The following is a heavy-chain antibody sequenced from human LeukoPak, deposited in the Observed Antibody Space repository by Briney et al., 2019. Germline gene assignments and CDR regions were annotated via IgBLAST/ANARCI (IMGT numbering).Heavy chain of an antibody. D-gene: IGHD1-26*01. J-gene: IGHJ4*02. CDR1: GFTVNTDH. CDR2: SYSEEWVPISPGGGSS. Sequence: PGGSLRLSCAASGFTVNTDHMSWVRQAPGKGLEWVAISYSEEWVPISPGGGSSQYAESVKGRFTISRDNSRSTLSLQMNSLRAEDTALYYCARVWELSFDHWGQGTLVTVSS. V-gene: IGHV3-53*01. CDR3: ARVWELSFDH.